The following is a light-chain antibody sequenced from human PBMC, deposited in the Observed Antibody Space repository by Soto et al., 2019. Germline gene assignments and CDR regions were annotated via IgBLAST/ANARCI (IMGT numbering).Light chain of an antibody. CDR1: SSDVGGYNY. Sequence: QSALTQPASVSGSPGQSITISCTGTSSDVGGYNYVSWYQQHPGKAPKLMIYEVSNRPSGVSNRFSGSKSGNTASLTISGLQAEDEADYYCSSYTTSIPYVFAPGPHVTV. CDR3: SSYTTSIPYV. J-gene: IGLJ1*01. V-gene: IGLV2-14*01. CDR2: EVS.